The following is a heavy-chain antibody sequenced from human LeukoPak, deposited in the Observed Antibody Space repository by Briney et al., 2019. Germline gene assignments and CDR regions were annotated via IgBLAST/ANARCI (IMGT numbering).Heavy chain of an antibody. J-gene: IGHJ5*02. Sequence: KTGGSLRLSCAASGFTFSDYYMSWIRQAPGKGLEWVSYISSSGSTIYYADSVKGRFTISRDNAKNSLYLQMNSLRAEDTAVYYCARVVRAAKGWFDPWGQGTLVTVSS. D-gene: IGHD2-15*01. CDR1: GFTFSDYY. CDR3: ARVVRAAKGWFDP. CDR2: ISSSGSTI. V-gene: IGHV3-11*04.